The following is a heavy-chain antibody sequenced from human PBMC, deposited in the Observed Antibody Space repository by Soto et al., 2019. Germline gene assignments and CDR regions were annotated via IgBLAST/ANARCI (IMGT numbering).Heavy chain of an antibody. Sequence: QVQLVQSGAKVKKPGASVKVSCKASGCTFSSYGISWVRQAPGQGLEWMGWISGYNGNTDYAQSLQGRVTMTTDTFTNTAYMELRSLRSDDTAVYYCARARGQWLVTTEYDCWGQGTLVTVSS. CDR2: ISGYNGNT. CDR1: GCTFSSYG. D-gene: IGHD6-19*01. CDR3: ARARGQWLVTTEYDC. J-gene: IGHJ4*02. V-gene: IGHV1-18*01.